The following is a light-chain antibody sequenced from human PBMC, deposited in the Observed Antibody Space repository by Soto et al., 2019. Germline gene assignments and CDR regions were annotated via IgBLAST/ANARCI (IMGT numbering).Light chain of an antibody. CDR2: DVS. CDR1: SSDVGGYNY. J-gene: IGLJ2*01. V-gene: IGLV2-14*01. Sequence: QSVLTQPASVSGSPGQSITISSSGTSSDVGGYNYVSWYQQHPGKAPKLMIYDVSNRPSGVSNRFSGSKSGNTASLTISGLQAEDAADYYCSSYTSSSTYVVFGGGTKLTVL. CDR3: SSYTSSSTYVV.